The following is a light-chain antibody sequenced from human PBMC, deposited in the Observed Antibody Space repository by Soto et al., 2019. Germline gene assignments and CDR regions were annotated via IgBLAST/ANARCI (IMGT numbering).Light chain of an antibody. Sequence: QSVLTQPPSVSAPPGQKVTISCSGSTSNIAINYVSWYQKVPGTAPTLLIYDNDKRPSGIPDRFSASKSGTAATLDISGLQTGDEADYYCATWVISLTAVLFGGGTKLTVL. CDR3: ATWVISLTAVL. CDR1: TSNIAINY. J-gene: IGLJ3*02. V-gene: IGLV1-51*01. CDR2: DND.